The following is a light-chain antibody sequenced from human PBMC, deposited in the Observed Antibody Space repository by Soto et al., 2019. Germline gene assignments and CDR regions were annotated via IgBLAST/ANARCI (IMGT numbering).Light chain of an antibody. J-gene: IGLJ3*02. CDR3: SSFAPSNTWV. CDR2: EVT. CDR1: SSDVGAYNY. V-gene: IGLV2-8*01. Sequence: QSVLTQPPSASGSPGQSVTISCTGTSSDVGAYNYVSWYQQHAGKAPKLVIYEVTKRPSGVPDRFSGSKSANTASLTVSGLHADDEAHYYCSSFAPSNTWVFGGGTKLTVL.